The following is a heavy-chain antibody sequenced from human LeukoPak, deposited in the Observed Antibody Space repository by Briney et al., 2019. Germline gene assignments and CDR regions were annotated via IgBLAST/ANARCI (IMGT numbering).Heavy chain of an antibody. V-gene: IGHV3-23*01. Sequence: GGSLRLSCAASGFTFSSYAMSWVRQAPGKGLEWVSGISGSGDNTYYADSVKGRFTISRDNSKNTLYVQVNSLGTEDTAAYYCAKGSYYDISGSFYFDYWGQGTLVTVSS. CDR3: AKGSYYDISGSFYFDY. CDR2: ISGSGDNT. J-gene: IGHJ4*02. CDR1: GFTFSSYA. D-gene: IGHD3-22*01.